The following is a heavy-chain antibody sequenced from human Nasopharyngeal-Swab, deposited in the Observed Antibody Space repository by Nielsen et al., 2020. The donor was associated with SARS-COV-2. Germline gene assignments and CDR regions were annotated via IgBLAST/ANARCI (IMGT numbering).Heavy chain of an antibody. Sequence: GGSPRISCVVSGFTFENYGMHWVRPAPGKGLEWVAVISFDGRNKYFAGSVKGRFTISRDNSKNTVYLQMNSLRVGDTAVYYCARDRGSSLISFAIDVWGQGTTVIVSS. CDR2: ISFDGRNK. V-gene: IGHV3-30*03. CDR3: ARDRGSSLISFAIDV. CDR1: GFTFENYG. J-gene: IGHJ6*02. D-gene: IGHD3-3*02.